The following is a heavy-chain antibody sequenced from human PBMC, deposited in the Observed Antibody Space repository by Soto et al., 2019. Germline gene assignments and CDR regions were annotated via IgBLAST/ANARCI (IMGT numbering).Heavy chain of an antibody. V-gene: IGHV3-30*04. CDR3: AREHCSGGRCYSSWALYLFDQ. D-gene: IGHD2-15*01. CDR2: ISYDGSNE. J-gene: IGHJ4*02. CDR1: GFSFSTNA. Sequence: QVQLVESGGGVVQPGRSLRLSCAASGFSFSTNAMHWVRQAPGKGLEWVAVISYDGSNEYYADSVKGRFTISRDNSKNTLYLQMNSLRGEDTAVYYCAREHCSGGRCYSSWALYLFDQWGQGTLVTVSS.